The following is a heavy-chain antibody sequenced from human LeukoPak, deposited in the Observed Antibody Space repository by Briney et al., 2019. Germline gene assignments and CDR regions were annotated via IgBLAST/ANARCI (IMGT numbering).Heavy chain of an antibody. D-gene: IGHD5-18*01. V-gene: IGHV3-23*01. CDR2: ISGSGGST. CDR1: GFTFSSYA. J-gene: IGHJ6*02. CDR3: ANVDTAMVYYYYGMDV. Sequence: GGSLRLSCAASGFTFSSYAISWVRQAPGKGLEWVSAISGSGGSTYYADSVKGRFTISRDNSKNTLYLQMNSLRAEDTAVYYCANVDTAMVYYYYGMDVWGQGTTVTVSS.